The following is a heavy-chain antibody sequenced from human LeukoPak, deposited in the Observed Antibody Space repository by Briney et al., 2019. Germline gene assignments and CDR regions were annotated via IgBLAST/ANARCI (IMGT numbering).Heavy chain of an antibody. CDR1: GYTFTKEA. Sequence: ASVKVSCKAFGYTFTKEAISWVRQAPGQGLEWMGWMNPNSGNTGYAQKFQGRVTITRNTSISTAYMELSSLRSDDTAVYYCARDYYDSSGYPNYYYYYMDVWGKGTTVTVSS. J-gene: IGHJ6*03. V-gene: IGHV1-8*03. CDR2: MNPNSGNT. CDR3: ARDYYDSSGYPNYYYYYMDV. D-gene: IGHD3-22*01.